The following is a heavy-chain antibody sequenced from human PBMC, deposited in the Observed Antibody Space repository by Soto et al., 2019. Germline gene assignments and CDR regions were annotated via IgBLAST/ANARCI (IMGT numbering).Heavy chain of an antibody. D-gene: IGHD4-17*01. V-gene: IGHV1-8*01. CDR2: MNPNRGNA. Sequence: QVQLVQSGAEVKKPGASVKVSCKASGYTFTSYDINWVRQATGQGFEYLGWMNPNRGNAGYVKKFQSTVTMTRDTSRSTAYMELSSLRSEDTAVYYCARGIKYGDCARWFDPWGPGTLVTVSS. J-gene: IGHJ5*02. CDR3: ARGIKYGDCARWFDP. CDR1: GYTFTSYD.